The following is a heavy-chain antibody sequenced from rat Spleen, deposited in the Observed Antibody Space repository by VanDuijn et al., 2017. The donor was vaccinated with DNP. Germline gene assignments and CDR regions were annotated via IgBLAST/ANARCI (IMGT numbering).Heavy chain of an antibody. CDR3: ARGNNNY. CDR2: VNSAGTT. D-gene: IGHD1-4*01. CDR1: GYSITSCCR. V-gene: IGHV3-3*01. Sequence: EVQLQESGPGLVEPSQSLSLTCSVTGYSITSCCRWTWIRKFPGNKLEWMGSVNSAGTTNYNPSLKSRISITRDTSKNQLFLQVNSVTTEDTATYYCARGNNNYWGQGVMVTVSS. J-gene: IGHJ2*01.